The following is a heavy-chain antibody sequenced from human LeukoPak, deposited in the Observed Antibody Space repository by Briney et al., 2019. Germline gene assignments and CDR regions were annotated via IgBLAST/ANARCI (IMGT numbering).Heavy chain of an antibody. CDR2: INHSGST. V-gene: IGHV4-34*01. CDR3: ARTTEGYCSSASCFGFSYSYYMDV. CDR1: GFSVSSNY. J-gene: IGHJ6*03. D-gene: IGHD2-2*01. Sequence: GSLRLSCAASGFSVSSNYMSWVRQPPGKGLEWIGEINHSGSTNYNPSLKSRVTISVDTSKNQFSLKLSSVIAADTAVYYCARTTEGYCSSASCFGFSYSYYMDVWGKGTTVTISS.